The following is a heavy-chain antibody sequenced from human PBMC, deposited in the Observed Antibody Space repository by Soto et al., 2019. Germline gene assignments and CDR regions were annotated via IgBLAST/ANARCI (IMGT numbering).Heavy chain of an antibody. D-gene: IGHD1-26*01. V-gene: IGHV4-4*02. CDR1: GGSISSTDW. CDR2: IYHGGST. J-gene: IGHJ4*02. CDR3: ASSKSGGSYYFAY. Sequence: QVQLQESGPGLVKPSGTLSLTCAVSGGSISSTDWWSWVRQPPGKGLEWIGEIYHGGSTNYNPSLKSRVTLSVDRSKNQFSLKLTSVTAADTAVYYCASSKSGGSYYFAYWGQGTLVTVSS.